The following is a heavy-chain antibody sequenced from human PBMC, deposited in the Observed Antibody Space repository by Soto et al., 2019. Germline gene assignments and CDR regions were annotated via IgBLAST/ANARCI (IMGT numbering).Heavy chain of an antibody. J-gene: IGHJ4*02. CDR1: GGSLTKYY. CDR2: ISTSGNV. V-gene: IGHV4-4*07. CDR3: ARDNNDFWSLYPLAFDY. D-gene: IGHD3-3*01. Sequence: QVQLQESGPGLVKPSETLSLTCTVSGGSLTKYYWSWIRQPAGKGLEWIGRISTSGNVVSKASLRSRLTMSVDTSKNQYSLRLTSVTAAHTAVYYCARDNNDFWSLYPLAFDYWGQGALVTVSS.